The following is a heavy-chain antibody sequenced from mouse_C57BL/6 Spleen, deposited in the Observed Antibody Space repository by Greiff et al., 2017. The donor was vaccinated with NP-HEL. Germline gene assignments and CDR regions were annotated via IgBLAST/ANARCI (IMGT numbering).Heavy chain of an antibody. CDR1: GYAFSSSW. CDR2: IYPGDGDT. V-gene: IGHV1-82*01. J-gene: IGHJ1*03. D-gene: IGHD2-4*01. CDR3: ARQGHFYDYDRSHWYFDV. Sequence: VKLQESGPELVKPGASVKISCKASGYAFSSSWMNWVKQRPGKGLEWIGRIYPGDGDTNYNGKFKGKATLTADKSSSTAYMQLSSLTSEDSAVYFCARQGHFYDYDRSHWYFDVWGTGTTVTVSS.